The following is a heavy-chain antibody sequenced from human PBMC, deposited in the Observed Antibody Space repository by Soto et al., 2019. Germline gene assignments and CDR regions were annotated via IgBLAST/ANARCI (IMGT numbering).Heavy chain of an antibody. CDR2: IWYDGSNK. CDR1: GFTFSSYG. V-gene: IGHV3-33*01. CDR3: AREDTMVRGVIPPVGGMDV. J-gene: IGHJ6*02. Sequence: QVQLVESGGGVVQPGRSLRLSCAASGFTFSSYGMHWVRQAPGKGLEWVAVIWYDGSNKYYADSVKGRFTISRDNSKNTLYLQMNSLRAEDTAVYYCAREDTMVRGVIPPVGGMDVWGQGTTVTVSS. D-gene: IGHD3-10*01.